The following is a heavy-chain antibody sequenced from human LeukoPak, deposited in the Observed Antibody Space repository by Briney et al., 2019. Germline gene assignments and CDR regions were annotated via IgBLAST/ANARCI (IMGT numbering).Heavy chain of an antibody. CDR2: IKQDGTEK. J-gene: IGHJ1*01. Sequence: GGSLRLSCAASGFTFSRYWMTWVRQAPGKGLEWVANIKQDGTEKYYVDSVKGRFTISRDNAKNSLYLQMNSLRAEDTAVYYCANGGYYYDSSGYRIFGLGYFQHWGQGTLVTVSS. CDR3: ANGGYYYDSSGYRIFGLGYFQH. V-gene: IGHV3-7*02. D-gene: IGHD3-22*01. CDR1: GFTFSRYW.